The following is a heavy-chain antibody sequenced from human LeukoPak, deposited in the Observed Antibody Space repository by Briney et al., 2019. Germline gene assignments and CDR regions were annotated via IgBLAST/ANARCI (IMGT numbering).Heavy chain of an antibody. Sequence: ASVKVSCKASGYTFNSSYMHWVRQAPGQGLEWMGWINPNSGGTNYAQKFQGRVTMTRDTSISTAYMELSRLRSDDTAVYYCARVITGKGRTDRGGWFDPWGQGTLVTVSS. J-gene: IGHJ5*02. D-gene: IGHD1-20*01. CDR1: GYTFNSSY. CDR2: INPNSGGT. V-gene: IGHV1-2*02. CDR3: ARVITGKGRTDRGGWFDP.